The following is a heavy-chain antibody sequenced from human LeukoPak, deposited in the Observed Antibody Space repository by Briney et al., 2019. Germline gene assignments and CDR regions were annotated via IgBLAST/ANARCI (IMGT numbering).Heavy chain of an antibody. Sequence: RASETLSLTCVVSGYSITNGDYWSWIRQPAGKGLEWIGRIYTSGSTNYNPSLKSRVTMSVDTSKNQFSLKLSSVTAADTAVYYCARARNYYDSSGYYRFDPWGQGTLVTVSS. CDR3: ARARNYYDSSGYYRFDP. D-gene: IGHD3-22*01. J-gene: IGHJ5*02. CDR2: IYTSGST. CDR1: GYSITNGDY. V-gene: IGHV4-4*07.